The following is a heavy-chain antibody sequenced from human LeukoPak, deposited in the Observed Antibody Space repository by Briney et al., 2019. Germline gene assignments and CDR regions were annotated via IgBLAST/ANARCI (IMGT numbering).Heavy chain of an antibody. CDR2: ISYEGSNK. CDR1: GFTFSSYA. Sequence: GGSLRLSCAASGFTFSSYAMHWVRQAPGKGLEWVAVISYEGSNKYYADSVKGRFTISRDNSKNTLYLQMNSLRAGDTAVYYCARESRGGSFDYWGQGTLVTVSS. J-gene: IGHJ4*02. V-gene: IGHV3-30*04. CDR3: ARESRGGSFDY.